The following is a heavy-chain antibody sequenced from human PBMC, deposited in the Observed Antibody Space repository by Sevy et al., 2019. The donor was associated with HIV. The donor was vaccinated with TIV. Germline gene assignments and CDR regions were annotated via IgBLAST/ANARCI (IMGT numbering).Heavy chain of an antibody. CDR3: AREGDSGSGSYNWFDP. J-gene: IGHJ5*02. CDR1: GGTFSSYA. V-gene: IGHV1-69*13. D-gene: IGHD3-10*01. CDR2: IIPIFGTA. Sequence: ASVKVSCKASGGTFSSYAISWVRQAPEQGLEWMGRIIPIFGTANYAQKFQGRVTITADESTSTAYMELSSLRSEDTAVYYCAREGDSGSGSYNWFDPWGQGTLVTVSS.